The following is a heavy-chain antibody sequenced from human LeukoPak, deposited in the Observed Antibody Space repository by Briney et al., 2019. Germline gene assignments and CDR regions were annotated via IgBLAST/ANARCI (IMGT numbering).Heavy chain of an antibody. D-gene: IGHD3-10*01. Sequence: KSGGSLRLSCAASGFTFSDYYMSWIRQAPGKGLEWAAYISSSSSSTNYADSVKGRFTISRDNAKNSLYLQMNSLRAEDTAVYYCARVPGKYAFDIWGQGTMVTVSA. CDR1: GFTFSDYY. J-gene: IGHJ3*02. CDR2: ISSSSSST. V-gene: IGHV3-11*05. CDR3: ARVPGKYAFDI.